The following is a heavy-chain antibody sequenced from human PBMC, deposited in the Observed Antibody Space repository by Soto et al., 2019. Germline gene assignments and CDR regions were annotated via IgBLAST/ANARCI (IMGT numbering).Heavy chain of an antibody. CDR2: IYYRGTT. Sequence: SETLSLTCTVSGDSLRNYYWSWIRQPPGKGLEWIGYIYYRGTTNYNPSLKSRVTMSVDTSKNQFSLKLSSVTAADTAVYYCARNYYDSSGYSYCFDYWGQGTLVTVSS. CDR1: GDSLRNYY. J-gene: IGHJ4*02. CDR3: ARNYYDSSGYSYCFDY. V-gene: IGHV4-59*01. D-gene: IGHD3-22*01.